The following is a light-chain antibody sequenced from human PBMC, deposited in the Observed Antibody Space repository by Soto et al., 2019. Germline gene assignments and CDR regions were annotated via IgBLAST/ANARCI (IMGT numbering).Light chain of an antibody. V-gene: IGKV3-20*01. Sequence: EIVLTQSPGTLSLSPGERATVSCRTSQSIDYKSLVWYQQRVGQAPRLLIYGTSSRGTVIPDRFSGSGSGTDFTLTISRLEPEDFAVYFCQYYGGSFTFGPGTKVEIK. CDR2: GTS. CDR1: QSIDYKS. J-gene: IGKJ3*01. CDR3: QYYGGSFT.